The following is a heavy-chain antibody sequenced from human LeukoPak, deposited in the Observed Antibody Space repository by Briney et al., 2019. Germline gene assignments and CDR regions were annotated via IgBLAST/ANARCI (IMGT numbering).Heavy chain of an antibody. CDR3: ARGGRGDY. CDR2: IYTSGST. CDR1: GGSISSGSYY. J-gene: IGHJ4*02. Sequence: SETLSLTCTVSGGSISSGSYYWSWTRQPAGKGLEWIGRIYTSGSTNYNPSLKSRVTISVDTSKNQFSLKLSSVTAADTAVYYCARGGRGDYWGQGTLVTVSS. V-gene: IGHV4-61*02.